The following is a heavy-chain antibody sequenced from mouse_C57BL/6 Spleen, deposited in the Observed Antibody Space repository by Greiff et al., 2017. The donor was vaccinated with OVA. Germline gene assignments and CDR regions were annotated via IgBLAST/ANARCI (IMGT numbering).Heavy chain of an antibody. CDR3: ARGDYYGNYWYFDV. D-gene: IGHD2-1*01. Sequence: VQLQQSGPELVKPGASVKIPCKASGYTFTDYNMDWVKQSHGKSLEWIGDINPNNGGTIYNQKFKGKATLTVDKSSSTAYMELRSLTSEDTAVYYCARGDYYGNYWYFDVWGTGTTVTVSS. CDR2: INPNNGGT. CDR1: GYTFTDYN. V-gene: IGHV1-18*01. J-gene: IGHJ1*03.